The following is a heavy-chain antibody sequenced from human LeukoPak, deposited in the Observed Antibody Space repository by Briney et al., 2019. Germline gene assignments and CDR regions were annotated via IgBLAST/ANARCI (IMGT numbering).Heavy chain of an antibody. V-gene: IGHV4-34*01. CDR3: ARGTYDYRKNYYYGMDV. CDR2: INHSGST. CDR1: GGSISGYY. Sequence: SETLSLTCTVSGGSISGYYWSWIRQPPGKGLEWIGEINHSGSTNYNPSLKSRVTISVDTSKNQFSLKLSSVTAADTAVYYCARGTYDYRKNYYYGMDVWGQGTTVTVSS. J-gene: IGHJ6*02. D-gene: IGHD4-11*01.